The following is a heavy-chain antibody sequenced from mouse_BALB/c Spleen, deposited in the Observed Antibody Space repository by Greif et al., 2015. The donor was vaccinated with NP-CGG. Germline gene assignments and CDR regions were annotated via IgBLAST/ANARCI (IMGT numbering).Heavy chain of an antibody. Sequence: EVHLVEPGGGLVQPGGSLKLSCATSGFTFSDYYMYWVRQTPEKRLEWVAYISNGGGSTYYPDTVKGRFTISRDNAKNTLYLQMSRLKSEDTAMYYCARDYGSSYYAMDYWGQGTSVTVSA. CDR3: ARDYGSSYYAMDY. D-gene: IGHD1-1*01. V-gene: IGHV5-12*02. J-gene: IGHJ4*01. CDR2: ISNGGGST. CDR1: GFTFSDYY.